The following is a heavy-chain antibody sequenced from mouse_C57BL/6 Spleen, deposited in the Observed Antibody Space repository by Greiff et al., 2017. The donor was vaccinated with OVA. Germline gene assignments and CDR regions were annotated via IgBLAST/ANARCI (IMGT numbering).Heavy chain of an antibody. V-gene: IGHV5-4*01. Sequence: EVQGVESGGGLVKPGGSLKLSCAASGFTFSSYAMSWVRQTPEKRLEWVATISDGGSYTYYPDNVKGRFTIARDNAKNNLYLQMSHLKSEDTAMYYCAREDDYDVGNAMDYWGQGTSVTVSS. CDR3: AREDDYDVGNAMDY. J-gene: IGHJ4*01. CDR1: GFTFSSYA. CDR2: ISDGGSYT. D-gene: IGHD2-4*01.